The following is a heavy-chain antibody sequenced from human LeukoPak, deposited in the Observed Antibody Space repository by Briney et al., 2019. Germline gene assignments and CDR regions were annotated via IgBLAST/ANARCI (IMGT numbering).Heavy chain of an antibody. CDR3: ARGYREFDC. CDR2: IYYSGST. Sequence: SETLSLTCTVSGGSISSYYWSWIRQPPGKGLEWIGYIYYSGSTNYNPSLKSRVTILVDKSKDQFSLRLSSVTAADTAVYYCARGYREFDCWGQGTLVTVSS. D-gene: IGHD5-18*01. J-gene: IGHJ4*02. V-gene: IGHV4-59*12. CDR1: GGSISSYY.